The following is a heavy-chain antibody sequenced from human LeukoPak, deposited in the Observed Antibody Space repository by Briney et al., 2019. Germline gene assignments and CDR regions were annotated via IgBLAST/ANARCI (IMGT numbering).Heavy chain of an antibody. CDR2: IWYDGSNK. J-gene: IGHJ4*02. CDR3: ARGDETYHFDY. CDR1: GFSFSTFG. Sequence: GRSLRLSCAASGFSFSTFGMHWGRQAPGKGLEWVALIWYDGSNKYYADSVKGRFTISRDNSKNTLYLQMNSLRAEDTAVYYCARGDETYHFDYWGQGTLVTVSS. V-gene: IGHV3-33*01.